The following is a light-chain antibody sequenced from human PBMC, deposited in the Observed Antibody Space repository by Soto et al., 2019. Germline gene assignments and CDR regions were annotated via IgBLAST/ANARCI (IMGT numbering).Light chain of an antibody. CDR1: SSDVGDYNY. Sequence: QSALTQPASVSGSLGQSITISCTGTSSDVGDYNYVSWYQHHPGKAPKLMIYEGSKRPSGVSNRFSGSKSGNTASLTISGLQAEDEADYYCCSYAGSSTWVFGGGTKLTVL. CDR2: EGS. J-gene: IGLJ3*02. V-gene: IGLV2-23*01. CDR3: CSYAGSSTWV.